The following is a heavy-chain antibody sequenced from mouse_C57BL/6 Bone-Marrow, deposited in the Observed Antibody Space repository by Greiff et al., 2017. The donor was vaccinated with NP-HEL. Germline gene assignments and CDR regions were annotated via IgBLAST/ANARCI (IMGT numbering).Heavy chain of an antibody. J-gene: IGHJ2*01. D-gene: IGHD1-1*01. CDR3: TTLNYYGSSYGY. CDR2: IDPENGDT. CDR1: GFNIKDDY. V-gene: IGHV14-4*01. Sequence: EVQLQQSGAELVRPGASVKLSCTASGFNIKDDYMHWVKQRPEQGLEWIGWIDPENGDTEYAAKFQGKATITADKSSNTAYLQLSSLTSEDTAADYCTTLNYYGSSYGYWGQGTTLTVSS.